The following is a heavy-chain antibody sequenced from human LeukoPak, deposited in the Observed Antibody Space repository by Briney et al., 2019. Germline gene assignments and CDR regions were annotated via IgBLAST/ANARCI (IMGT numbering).Heavy chain of an antibody. CDR3: ARHGSGSVAAPKY. Sequence: KSSETLSLTCAVYGGSFSGYYWSWIRQPPGKGLEWIGEINHSGSTNYNPSLKSRVTISVDTSKNQFSLKLSSVTAADTAVYYCARHGSGSVAAPKYWGQGALVTVFS. CDR1: GGSFSGYY. V-gene: IGHV4-34*01. D-gene: IGHD3-10*01. J-gene: IGHJ4*02. CDR2: INHSGST.